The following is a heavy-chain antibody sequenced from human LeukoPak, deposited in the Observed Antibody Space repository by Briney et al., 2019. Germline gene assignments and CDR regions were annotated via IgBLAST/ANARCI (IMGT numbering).Heavy chain of an antibody. V-gene: IGHV4-59*01. Sequence: SETLSLTCAVYGGSFSGYYWSWIRQPPGKGPEWIGYIYYSGSTNYNPSLKSRVTISVDTSNNQFSLKLNSVTAADTAVYYCARDSASYFDSKIRVYYMDVWGKGTTVTVSS. CDR1: GGSFSGYY. D-gene: IGHD3-22*01. CDR2: IYYSGST. J-gene: IGHJ6*03. CDR3: ARDSASYFDSKIRVYYMDV.